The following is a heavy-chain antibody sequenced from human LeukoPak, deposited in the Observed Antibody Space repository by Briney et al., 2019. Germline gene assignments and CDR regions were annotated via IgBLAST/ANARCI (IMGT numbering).Heavy chain of an antibody. D-gene: IGHD2-2*02. CDR1: GYTFTSYY. CDR3: ARARGACSSTSCYKLGYWFDP. Sequence: ASVKVSCKASGYTFTSYYMHWVRQAPGQGLEWMGKINPSGGSTSYAQKFQGRVTMTRDMSTSTVYMELSSLRSEDTAVYYCARARGACSSTSCYKLGYWFDPWGQGTLVTVSS. J-gene: IGHJ5*02. CDR2: INPSGGST. V-gene: IGHV1-46*01.